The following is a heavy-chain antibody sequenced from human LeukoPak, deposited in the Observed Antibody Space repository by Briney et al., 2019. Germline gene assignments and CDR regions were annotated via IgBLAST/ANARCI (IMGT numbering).Heavy chain of an antibody. Sequence: PGGSLRLSCAASGFTFSSYSMNWVRQAPGKGLEWVSAITDISDRTYYADSVKGRFTISRDNSENTLYLQMNSLRVEDTAIYYCARARTYCTVTSCSYDYWGQGALVTVSS. CDR1: GFTFSSYS. D-gene: IGHD2-2*01. V-gene: IGHV3-23*01. CDR3: ARARTYCTVTSCSYDY. J-gene: IGHJ4*02. CDR2: ITDISDRT.